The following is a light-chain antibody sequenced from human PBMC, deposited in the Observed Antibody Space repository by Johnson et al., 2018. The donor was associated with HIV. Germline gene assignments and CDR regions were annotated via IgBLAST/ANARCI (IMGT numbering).Light chain of an antibody. CDR2: ENN. J-gene: IGLJ1*01. Sequence: QAVLTQPPSVSAAPGQKVTISCSGSSSNIGNNYVSWYQQLPGTAPKLLIYENNKRPSGIPDRFSGSKSGTSATLGITGIQTGDEADYYCGTWDSSLISGRDGFGTGNKATV. CDR1: SSNIGNNY. V-gene: IGLV1-51*02. CDR3: GTWDSSLISGRDG.